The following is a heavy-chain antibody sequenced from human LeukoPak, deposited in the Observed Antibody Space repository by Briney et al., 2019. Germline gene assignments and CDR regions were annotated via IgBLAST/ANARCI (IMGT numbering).Heavy chain of an antibody. CDR3: ARESGADRPHDY. Sequence: SETLSLTCTVSGGSIYISNYFWAWIRQPPGKGLEWIGTISYSASTYYNPSLKSRVTISADTSKTQFSLKLNSVTAADTAVYYCARESGADRPHDYWGQGTLVTVSS. V-gene: IGHV4-39*07. CDR2: ISYSAST. CDR1: GGSIYISNYF. D-gene: IGHD3-10*01. J-gene: IGHJ4*02.